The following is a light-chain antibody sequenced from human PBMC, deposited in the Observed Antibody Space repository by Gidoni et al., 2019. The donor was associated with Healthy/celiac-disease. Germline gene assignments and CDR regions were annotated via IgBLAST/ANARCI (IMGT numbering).Light chain of an antibody. V-gene: IGKV3-15*01. J-gene: IGKJ2*02. CDR3: QQYNNWPPWT. CDR2: GPS. CDR1: QSVSSN. Sequence: EMMMTQSPATLSVAPGERATLSSRASQSVSSNLDWYQQKPGQAPRLLIYGPSTRATGIPARFSGSGSGTAFSLTISSLQSEDFAVFYCQQYNNWPPWTFXXXTKLEIK.